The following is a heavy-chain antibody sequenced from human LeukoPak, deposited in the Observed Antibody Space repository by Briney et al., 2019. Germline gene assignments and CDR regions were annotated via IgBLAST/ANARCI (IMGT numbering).Heavy chain of an antibody. J-gene: IGHJ6*03. D-gene: IGHD1-26*01. V-gene: IGHV4-59*01. Sequence: SETLSLTCTVSGGSISSYYWSWIRQPPGKGLEWIGYIYYSGSTNYNPSLKSRVTISVDTSKNQFSLKLSSVTAADTAVYYCARPATVGADYYMDVWGKGTTVTVSS. CDR3: ARPATVGADYYMDV. CDR2: IYYSGST. CDR1: GGSISSYY.